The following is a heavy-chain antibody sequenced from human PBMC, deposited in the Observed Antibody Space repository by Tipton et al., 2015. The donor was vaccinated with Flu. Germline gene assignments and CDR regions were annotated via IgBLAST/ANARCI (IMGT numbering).Heavy chain of an antibody. CDR2: VFSSGIT. Sequence: TLSLTCTVSGGSISSYHWSWIRQPAGKGLEWIGRVFSSGITNYNPSLKSRVTMSVDTSKNQFSLNLTSVTAADAAVYYCARGGTNLGYCRGNTCYSPYYFGYWGQGTLVTVSS. CDR3: ARGGTNLGYCRGNTCYSPYYFGY. CDR1: GGSISSYH. V-gene: IGHV4-4*07. D-gene: IGHD2-15*01. J-gene: IGHJ4*02.